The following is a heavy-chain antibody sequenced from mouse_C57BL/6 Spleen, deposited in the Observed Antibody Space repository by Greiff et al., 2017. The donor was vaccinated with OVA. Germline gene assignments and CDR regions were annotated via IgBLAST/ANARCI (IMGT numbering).Heavy chain of an antibody. CDR2: ISYDGSN. J-gene: IGHJ2*01. CDR1: GYSITRGYY. Sequence: EVQRVESGPGLVKPSQSLSLTCSVTGYSITRGYYWNWIRQFPGNKLEWMGYISYDGSNNYNPSLKNRISITRDTSKNQFFLKLNSVTTEDTATYYCARDDGYYPFDYWGQGTTLTVSS. D-gene: IGHD2-3*01. CDR3: ARDDGYYPFDY. V-gene: IGHV3-6*01.